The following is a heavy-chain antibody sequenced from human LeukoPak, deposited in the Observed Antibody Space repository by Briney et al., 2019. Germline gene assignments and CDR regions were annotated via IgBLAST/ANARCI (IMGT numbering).Heavy chain of an antibody. CDR2: ISAYNGNT. V-gene: IGHV1-18*01. CDR3: ARIAVAGTFSLTPYYYGMDV. CDR1: GYAFTSYG. Sequence: ASVKVSCKASGYAFTSYGISWVRQAPGQGLEWMGWISAYNGNTNYAQKLQGRVTMTTDTSTSTAYMELRSLRSDDTAVYYCARIAVAGTFSLTPYYYGMDVWGQGTTVTVSS. J-gene: IGHJ6*02. D-gene: IGHD6-19*01.